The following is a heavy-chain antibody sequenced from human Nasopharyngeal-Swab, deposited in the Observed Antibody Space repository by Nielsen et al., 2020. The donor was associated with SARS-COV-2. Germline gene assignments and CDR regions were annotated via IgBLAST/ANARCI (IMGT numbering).Heavy chain of an antibody. Sequence: GGSLRLSCAASGFTFSSYAMSWVRQAPGKGLEWVSAISGSGGSTYYADSVKGRFTISRDNSKNTLYLQMNSLRAEDTAVFYCAKDWHGSGSYLPYFQHWGQGTLVTVSS. CDR2: ISGSGGST. V-gene: IGHV3-23*01. CDR1: GFTFSSYA. J-gene: IGHJ1*01. D-gene: IGHD3-10*01. CDR3: AKDWHGSGSYLPYFQH.